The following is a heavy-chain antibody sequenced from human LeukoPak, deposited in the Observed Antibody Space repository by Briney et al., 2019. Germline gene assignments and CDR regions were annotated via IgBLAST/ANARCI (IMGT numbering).Heavy chain of an antibody. CDR1: GGSISSYY. J-gene: IGHJ4*02. D-gene: IGHD1-26*01. Sequence: SETLSLTCTVSGGSISSYYWSWIRQPPGKGLEWIGYIYYSGSTNYNPSLKSRATISVDTSKNQFSLKLGSVTAADTAVYYCARRRVVGATSFDYWGQGTLVTVSS. CDR2: IYYSGST. V-gene: IGHV4-59*01. CDR3: ARRRVVGATSFDY.